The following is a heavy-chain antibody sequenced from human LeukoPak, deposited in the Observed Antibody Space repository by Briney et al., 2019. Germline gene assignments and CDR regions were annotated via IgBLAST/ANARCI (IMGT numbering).Heavy chain of an antibody. Sequence: ASVKVSCKASGYTFSNYGFNWVRQAPGQGLEWMGWISTYNGNTLYAQKFQGRVTMTTDTSTTTAYMELRSLRSDDTALYYCARIGCSSTNCYGNSVDPWGQGTLVTVSS. CDR2: ISTYNGNT. CDR1: GYTFSNYG. CDR3: ARIGCSSTNCYGNSVDP. J-gene: IGHJ5*02. D-gene: IGHD2-2*01. V-gene: IGHV1-18*01.